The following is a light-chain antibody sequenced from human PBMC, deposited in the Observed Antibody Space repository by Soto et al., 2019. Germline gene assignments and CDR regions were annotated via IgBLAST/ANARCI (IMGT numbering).Light chain of an antibody. CDR2: GAS. V-gene: IGKV3-15*01. Sequence: EIVMTQSPATLSVSPGERATLSCRARQSVSNNLAWYQQNPGQTPRLLIYGASTRATGIPVRFSGSGSGTEFTLTISSLHSEDFAVYYCQQYSNWPPVTFGQGTKLEIK. J-gene: IGKJ2*01. CDR3: QQYSNWPPVT. CDR1: QSVSNN.